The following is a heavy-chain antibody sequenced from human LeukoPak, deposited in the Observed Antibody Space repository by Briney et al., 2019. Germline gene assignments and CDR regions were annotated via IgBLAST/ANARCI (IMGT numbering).Heavy chain of an antibody. Sequence: GGSLRLSCAASGFTFSSYGMHWVRQAPGKGLEWVAVISYDGSNKYYADSVKGRFTISRDISKNTLYLQMNSLRAEDTAVYYCAKEGSGGSDDDAFDIWGQGTMVTVSS. D-gene: IGHD2-15*01. CDR2: ISYDGSNK. CDR1: GFTFSSYG. V-gene: IGHV3-30*18. J-gene: IGHJ3*02. CDR3: AKEGSGGSDDDAFDI.